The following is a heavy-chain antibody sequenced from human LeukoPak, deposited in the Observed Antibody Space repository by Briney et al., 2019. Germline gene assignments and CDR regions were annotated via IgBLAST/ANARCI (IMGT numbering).Heavy chain of an antibody. CDR1: GFTFSSYG. J-gene: IGHJ4*02. CDR3: GLGYCTGATCHPYS. Sequence: GGSLRLSCAASGFTFSSYGMHWVRQAPGKGLEWVAVISYDGSNKYYADSVKGRFTISRDNSKNTLYLQMNSLRAEDTAVYYCGLGYCTGATCHPYSWGQGTLVTVSS. D-gene: IGHD2-8*02. V-gene: IGHV3-30*03. CDR2: ISYDGSNK.